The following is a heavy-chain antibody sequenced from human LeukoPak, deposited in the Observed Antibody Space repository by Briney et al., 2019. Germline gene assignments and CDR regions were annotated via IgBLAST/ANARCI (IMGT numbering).Heavy chain of an antibody. V-gene: IGHV1-2*02. CDR1: GYTFTGYY. J-gene: IGHJ4*02. CDR3: ARDLVGVVVAATAARFDY. CDR2: INPNRGGT. Sequence: GASVKGRSKASGYTFTGYYMHWVRQAPGQGFEWMGWINPNRGGTNYAQKFHGRGTITRATSISTAYMELSWLRSDDTAVYYCARDLVGVVVAATAARFDYWGQGTLVTVSS. D-gene: IGHD2-15*01.